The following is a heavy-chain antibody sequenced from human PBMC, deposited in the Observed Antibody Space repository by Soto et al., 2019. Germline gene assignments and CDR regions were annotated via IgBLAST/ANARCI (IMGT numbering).Heavy chain of an antibody. CDR3: AKGMYYYDSSGYRLFDY. CDR1: GFTFRNYA. CDR2: ISVSGGST. D-gene: IGHD3-22*01. J-gene: IGHJ4*02. Sequence: GGSLRLSCAASGFTFRNYAVKWVRQAPGKGLEWVSGISVSGGSTYYADSVKGRFTVFRDDSKNTVYLQMNSLRAEDTAVYFCAKGMYYYDSSGYRLFDYWGQGTLVTVSS. V-gene: IGHV3-23*01.